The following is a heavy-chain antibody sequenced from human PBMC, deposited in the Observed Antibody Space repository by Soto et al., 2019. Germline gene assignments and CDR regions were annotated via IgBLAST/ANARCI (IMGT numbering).Heavy chain of an antibody. V-gene: IGHV6-1*01. CDR2: TYYRSKWYN. CDR3: AREYGYCSGGSCFNDYYYYYYMDV. J-gene: IGHJ6*03. CDR1: GDSVSSNSAA. Sequence: SQTLSLTCAISGDSVSSNSAAWNWIRQSPSRGLEWLGRTYYRSKWYNDYAVSVKSRITINPDTSKNQFPLQLNSVTPEDTAVYYCAREYGYCSGGSCFNDYYYYYYMDVWGKGTTVTVSS. D-gene: IGHD2-15*01.